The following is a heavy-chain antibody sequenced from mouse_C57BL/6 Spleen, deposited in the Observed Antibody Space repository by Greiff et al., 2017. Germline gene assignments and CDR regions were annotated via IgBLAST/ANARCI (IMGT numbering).Heavy chain of an antibody. J-gene: IGHJ3*01. Sequence: VQLKQSGAELAKPGASVKLSCKASGYTFTGYYMHWVKQSPGQGLEWIGYINPSSGCTTYNQKFKVKATLTADKSSSTAYLQLSGLTYEDSAVYYCAGIYSSYEGWFAYWGQGTLVTVSA. V-gene: IGHV1-7*01. CDR2: INPSSGCT. CDR1: GYTFTGYY. D-gene: IGHD2-5*01. CDR3: AGIYSSYEGWFAY.